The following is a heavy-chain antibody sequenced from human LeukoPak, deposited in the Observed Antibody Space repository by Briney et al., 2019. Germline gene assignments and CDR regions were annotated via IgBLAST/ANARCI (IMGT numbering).Heavy chain of an antibody. CDR3: ARDGIVFPHYYMDV. V-gene: IGHV3-30-3*01. J-gene: IGHJ6*03. CDR1: GFTFSSYA. D-gene: IGHD2-21*01. CDR2: ISYDGSNK. Sequence: GGSLRLSCAASGFTFSSYAMHWVRQAPGKGLEWVAVISYDGSNKYYADSVKGRFTISRDNAKNSLYLQMNSLRAEDTAVYYCARDGIVFPHYYMDVWGKGTTVTVSS.